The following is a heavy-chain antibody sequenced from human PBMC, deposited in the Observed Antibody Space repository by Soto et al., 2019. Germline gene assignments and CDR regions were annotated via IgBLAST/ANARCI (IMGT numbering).Heavy chain of an antibody. CDR1: GGSISSGGYS. J-gene: IGHJ3*02. D-gene: IGHD3-3*01. V-gene: IGHV4-30-2*01. Sequence: QLQLQESGSGLVKPSQTLSLTCAVSGGSISSGGYSWSWIRQPPGKGLEWIGYIHHSGSTYYNPSLKRRVTISVDRSKNQFSLKLSSVTAADTAVYYCAREGSGYYDAFDIWGQGTMVTVSS. CDR3: AREGSGYYDAFDI. CDR2: IHHSGST.